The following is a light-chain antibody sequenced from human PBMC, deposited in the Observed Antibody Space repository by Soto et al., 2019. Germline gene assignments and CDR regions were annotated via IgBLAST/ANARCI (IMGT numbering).Light chain of an antibody. CDR2: WAS. CDR3: QQYYSTPRT. CDR1: QSVLYSSNNKNY. J-gene: IGKJ1*01. V-gene: IGKV4-1*01. Sequence: DIVMTQSPDSLAVSLGERATINCKSSQSVLYSSNNKNYLAWYQQKPGQPPKLLIYWASTRESGVPDRFSGSGSGPDFTLTIRSLQAEDVAVYYCQQYYSTPRTFGQGTKVEIK.